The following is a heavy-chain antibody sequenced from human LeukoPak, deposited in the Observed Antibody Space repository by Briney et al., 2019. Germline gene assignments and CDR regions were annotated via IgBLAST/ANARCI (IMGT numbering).Heavy chain of an antibody. J-gene: IGHJ4*02. Sequence: GGSLRLSCAASGFTFDDYGMSWVRQAPGKGLEWVSGINWNGGSTGYADSVKGRFTISRDNAKNSLYLQMNSLRAEDTAVYYCARDRGLVVVVPAAISAFDYWGQGTLVTVSS. CDR2: INWNGGST. CDR3: ARDRGLVVVVPAAISAFDY. V-gene: IGHV3-20*04. CDR1: GFTFDDYG. D-gene: IGHD2-2*02.